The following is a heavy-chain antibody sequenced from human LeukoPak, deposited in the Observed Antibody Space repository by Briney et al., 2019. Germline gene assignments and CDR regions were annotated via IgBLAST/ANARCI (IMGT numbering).Heavy chain of an antibody. J-gene: IGHJ6*03. D-gene: IGHD3-3*01. V-gene: IGHV1-2*02. Sequence: ASVKDSCKASGYTFTGYYMHWVRQAPGQGLEWMGWINPNSGGTNYAQKFQGRVTMTRDTSISTAYMELSRLRSDDTAVYYCAREAYDFWSGYSQHANMDVWGKGTTVTVSS. CDR1: GYTFTGYY. CDR2: INPNSGGT. CDR3: AREAYDFWSGYSQHANMDV.